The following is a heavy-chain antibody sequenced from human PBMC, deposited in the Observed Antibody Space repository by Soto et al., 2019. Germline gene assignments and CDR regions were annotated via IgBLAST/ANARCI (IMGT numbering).Heavy chain of an antibody. V-gene: IGHV4-38-2*01. J-gene: IGHJ4*02. D-gene: IGHD3-10*01. CDR3: ARVRRIGMSGSPGDS. Sequence: SETLSLTCDVSGYAISSGFYWAWIRQPPGKRLEWIGNIYFTGTTPYNPSLKTRVTMSVDTSKNQFSLRLSSVTAADTAVFYCARVRRIGMSGSPGDSWGQGTQVTVS. CDR2: IYFTGTT. CDR1: GYAISSGFY.